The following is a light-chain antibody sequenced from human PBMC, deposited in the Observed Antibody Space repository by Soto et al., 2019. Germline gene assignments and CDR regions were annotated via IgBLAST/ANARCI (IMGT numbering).Light chain of an antibody. J-gene: IGKJ4*01. CDR3: QQFDDFPT. CDR1: QDINNY. V-gene: IGKV1-33*01. Sequence: DIQMTQSPSSLSASVGDRVTITCQASQDINNYLNWYQQKPGKAPVLLICDASSLETGVPSRFIGSGSGTDFTFTINNLKPEDVATYYCQQFDDFPTFGGGTKVEI. CDR2: DAS.